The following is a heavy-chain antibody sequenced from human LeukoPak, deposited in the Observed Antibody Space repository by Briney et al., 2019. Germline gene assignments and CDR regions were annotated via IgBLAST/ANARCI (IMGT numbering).Heavy chain of an antibody. CDR3: VRDDGNRTGSTYFDAFDI. CDR1: GFTFNRYW. CDR2: VNREGNEK. Sequence: GGSLRLSCVASGFTFNRYWMIWVRQAPGKGLEWVAKVNREGNEKHYVDSVEGRFTISRANAKNSLYLQMNSLRNEDTAVYYCVRDDGNRTGSTYFDAFDIWGRGTLVTVSS. D-gene: IGHD3-9*01. J-gene: IGHJ3*02. V-gene: IGHV3-7*03.